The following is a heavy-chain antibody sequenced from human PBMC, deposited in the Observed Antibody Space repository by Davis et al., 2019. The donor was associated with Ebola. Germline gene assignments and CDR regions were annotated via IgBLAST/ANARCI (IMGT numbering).Heavy chain of an antibody. V-gene: IGHV3-74*01. J-gene: IGHJ4*02. Sequence: GESLKISCAASGFTFSSYWMHWVRQAPGKGLVWVSRINSDGSSTSYADSVKGRFTISRDNAKNTLYLQMNSLRAEDTAVYYCAKNLWRRIGAAAGTSDYWGQGALVTVSS. CDR2: INSDGSST. CDR3: AKNLWRRIGAAAGTSDY. CDR1: GFTFSSYW. D-gene: IGHD6-13*01.